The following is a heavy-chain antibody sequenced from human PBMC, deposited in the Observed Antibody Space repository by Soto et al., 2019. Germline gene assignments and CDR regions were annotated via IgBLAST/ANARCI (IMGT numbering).Heavy chain of an antibody. CDR3: ARGQWLVHYFDY. CDR2: INHSGST. CDR1: GGSFSGYY. Sequence: SETLSLTCAVYGGSFSGYYWSWIRQPPGQGLEWIGEINHSGSTNYNPSLKSRVTISVDTSKNQFSLKLSSVTAADTAVYYCARGQWLVHYFDYWGQGTLFTVSS. V-gene: IGHV4-34*01. D-gene: IGHD6-19*01. J-gene: IGHJ4*02.